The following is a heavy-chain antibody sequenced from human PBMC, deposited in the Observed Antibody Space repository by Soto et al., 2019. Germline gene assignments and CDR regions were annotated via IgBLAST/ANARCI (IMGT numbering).Heavy chain of an antibody. V-gene: IGHV3-9*01. CDR3: AKATTATDGTFDY. D-gene: IGHD5-18*01. J-gene: IGHJ4*02. CDR1: GFTFDDFA. Sequence: GGSLRLSCAASGFTFDDFAMHWVRQAPGKGLEWVSGIRWNSGSIGYADSVKGRFTISRDNARNSLYLQMNRLGAEDTAFYYCAKATTATDGTFDYWGQGALVTVSS. CDR2: IRWNSGSI.